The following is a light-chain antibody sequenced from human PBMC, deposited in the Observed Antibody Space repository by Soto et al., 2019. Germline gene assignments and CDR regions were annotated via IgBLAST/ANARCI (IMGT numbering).Light chain of an antibody. V-gene: IGLV2-14*01. CDR3: SIYTSNSSLL. CDR1: GRDVGAYNL. J-gene: IGLJ2*01. CDR2: EVR. Sequence: QSPLPLPASVAGSRGQSIAISSAGTGRDVGAYNLVAWYQQHPGRAPQLIIYEVRNRPSGISFRFSGSKSGNTASLTISGLQAEDEADYYSSIYTSNSSLLFGGGTKVTVL.